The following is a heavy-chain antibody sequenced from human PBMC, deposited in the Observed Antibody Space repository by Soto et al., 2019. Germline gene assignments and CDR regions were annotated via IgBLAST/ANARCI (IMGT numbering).Heavy chain of an antibody. Sequence: SETLSLTCTVSGVSINSGGAYWTWIPQHHWKGPEWIGYSYYIGSSYYNPSLQSRVTISVDTSKNQVYLKLTSVTAADAAGYYCARAGGIGPAITDKGLAVWGQGATVTVSS. V-gene: IGHV4-31*03. J-gene: IGHJ6*02. D-gene: IGHD2-2*01. CDR1: GVSINSGGAY. CDR2: SYYIGSS. CDR3: ARAGGIGPAITDKGLAV.